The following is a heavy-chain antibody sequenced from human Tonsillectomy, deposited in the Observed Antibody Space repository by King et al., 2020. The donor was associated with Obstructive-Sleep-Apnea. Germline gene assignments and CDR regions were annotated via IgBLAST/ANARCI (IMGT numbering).Heavy chain of an antibody. CDR1: GDSISNAGYS. J-gene: IGHJ4*02. Sequence: VQLQESGPGLVKPSQTLSLTCAVSGDSISNAGYSWSWIRQPPGKGLEWIGYIYASGTTHYNPSLKSRLTLSIDTSKNQFSLNVTSVTAADTAVYYCARVKWGAETTTFDYWGQGTLVSVSS. V-gene: IGHV4-30-4*07. CDR2: IYASGTT. CDR3: ARVKWGAETTTFDY. D-gene: IGHD1-7*01.